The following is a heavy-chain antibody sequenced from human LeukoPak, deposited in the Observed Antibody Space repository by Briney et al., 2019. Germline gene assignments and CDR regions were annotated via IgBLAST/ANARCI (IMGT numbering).Heavy chain of an antibody. Sequence: SETLSLTCTVSGGSISSSSYYWGWIRQPPGKGLEWIGSIYSSGSPYYNPSLKSRVTISLDTSKNQFSLKLSSVTAADTAVYYCARDGASWFDPWGQGILVTVSS. CDR3: ARDGASWFDP. V-gene: IGHV4-39*07. J-gene: IGHJ5*02. CDR1: GGSISSSSYY. CDR2: IYSSGSP.